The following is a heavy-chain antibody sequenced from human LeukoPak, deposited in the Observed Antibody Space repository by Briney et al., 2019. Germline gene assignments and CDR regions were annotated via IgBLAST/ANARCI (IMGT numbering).Heavy chain of an antibody. Sequence: SETLSLTCTVSGGSISSYYWSWIRQPPGKGLEWIGYIYYSGSTNYNPSLKSRVTISVDTSKNQFSLKLSSVTAADTAVYYCARGNWNDAGGNWFDPWGQGTLVAVSS. J-gene: IGHJ5*02. CDR3: ARGNWNDAGGNWFDP. CDR2: IYYSGST. CDR1: GGSISSYY. V-gene: IGHV4-59*08. D-gene: IGHD1-1*01.